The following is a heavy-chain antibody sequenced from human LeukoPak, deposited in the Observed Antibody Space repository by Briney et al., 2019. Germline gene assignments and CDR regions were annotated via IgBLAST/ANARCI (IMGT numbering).Heavy chain of an antibody. CDR3: ARERYYDFWSCYYDSWFDP. V-gene: IGHV4-4*07. Sequence: PSETLSLTCTVPGGSISSYYWSWIRQPAGKGLEWIGRIYTSGSTNYNPSLKSRVTMSVDTSKNQFPLKLSSVTAADTAVYYCARERYYDFWSCYYDSWFDPWGQGTLVTVSS. D-gene: IGHD3-3*01. CDR1: GGSISSYY. CDR2: IYTSGST. J-gene: IGHJ5*02.